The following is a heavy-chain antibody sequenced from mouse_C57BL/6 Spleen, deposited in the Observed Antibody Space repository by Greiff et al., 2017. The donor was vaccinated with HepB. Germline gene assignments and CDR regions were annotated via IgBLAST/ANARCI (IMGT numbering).Heavy chain of an antibody. D-gene: IGHD2-3*01. CDR3: ARHGAYDGYYERYFDV. CDR1: GFTFSSYG. V-gene: IGHV5-6*01. Sequence: EVQLVESGGDLVKPGGSLKLSCAASGFTFSSYGMSWVRQTPDKRLEWVATISSGGSYTYYPDSVKGRFTISRDNAKNTLYLQMSSLKSEDTAMYYCARHGAYDGYYERYFDVWGTGTTVTVSS. J-gene: IGHJ1*03. CDR2: ISSGGSYT.